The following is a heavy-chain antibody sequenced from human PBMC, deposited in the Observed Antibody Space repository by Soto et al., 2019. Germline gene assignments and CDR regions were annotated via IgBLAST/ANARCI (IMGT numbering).Heavy chain of an antibody. V-gene: IGHV1-2*04. CDR1: GYTFTGYY. CDR3: ARVVSGYDSGGYYYYGMDV. J-gene: IGHJ6*02. D-gene: IGHD5-12*01. CDR2: INPNSGGT. Sequence: ASVKVSCKASGYTFTGYYMHWVRQAPGQGLEWMGWINPNSGGTNYAQKFQGWVTMTRDTSISTAYMELSRLGSDDTAVYYCARVVSGYDSGGYYYYGMDVWGQGTTVTVSS.